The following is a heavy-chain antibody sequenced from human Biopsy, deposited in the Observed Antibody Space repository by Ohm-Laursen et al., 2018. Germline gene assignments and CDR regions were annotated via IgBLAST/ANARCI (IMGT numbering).Heavy chain of an antibody. CDR3: ARDFVGNSYYPRPCYNWFDP. CDR1: GGSISSDY. D-gene: IGHD2/OR15-2a*01. Sequence: SETLSLTCAVSGGSISSDYWSWIRQTPGKGLEWIGYIYYSGSANYNPSLKSRVTISVVVDTSKSQFSLRLSSVTAADTAMYYCARDFVGNSYYPRPCYNWFDPWGQGSLVTVSS. CDR2: IYYSGSA. V-gene: IGHV4-59*01. J-gene: IGHJ5*02.